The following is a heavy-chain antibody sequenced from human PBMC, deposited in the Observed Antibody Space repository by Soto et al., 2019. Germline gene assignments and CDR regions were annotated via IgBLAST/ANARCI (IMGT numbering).Heavy chain of an antibody. V-gene: IGHV1-2*04. CDR1: GYTFTGYY. CDR3: ARGGGLYDSSGYSFDY. Sequence: ASGKVSCKASGYTFTGYYMHWVRQAPGQGLEWMGWINPNSGGTNYAQKFQGWVTMTRDTSISTAYMELSRLRSDDTAVYYCARGGGLYDSSGYSFDYWGQGTLVTVS. D-gene: IGHD3-22*01. CDR2: INPNSGGT. J-gene: IGHJ4*02.